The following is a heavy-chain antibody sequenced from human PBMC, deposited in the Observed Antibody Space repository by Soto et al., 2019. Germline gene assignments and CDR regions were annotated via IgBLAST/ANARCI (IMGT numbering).Heavy chain of an antibody. CDR3: ARRDGLQFDY. Sequence: SETLSLTCTVSGGSISSYYWSWIRQPPGKGLEWIGYIYYSGSTNYNPSLKSRVTISVDTSKNQFSLKLSSVTAADTAVYYCARRDGLQFDYWGQGTLVTVSS. CDR1: GGSISSYY. V-gene: IGHV4-59*08. J-gene: IGHJ4*02. CDR2: IYYSGST. D-gene: IGHD4-4*01.